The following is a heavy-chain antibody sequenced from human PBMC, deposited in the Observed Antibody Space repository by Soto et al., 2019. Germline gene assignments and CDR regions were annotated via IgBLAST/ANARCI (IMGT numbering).Heavy chain of an antibody. D-gene: IGHD1-1*01. J-gene: IGHJ4*02. V-gene: IGHV1-2*02. CDR3: AREPATAKPEGVDF. Sequence: ASVKVSCKASGYTFSDYYIHWVRQAPGQGLEWMGWINPNSGGTKYAPKFQGGVTMTRDTSITTAYMELSKLRSGDTAVYYCAREPATAKPEGVDFWGQGTLVTVSS. CDR1: GYTFSDYY. CDR2: INPNSGGT.